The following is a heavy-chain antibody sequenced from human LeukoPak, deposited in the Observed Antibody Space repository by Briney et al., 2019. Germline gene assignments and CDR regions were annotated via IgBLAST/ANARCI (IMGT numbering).Heavy chain of an antibody. J-gene: IGHJ4*02. V-gene: IGHV1-46*01. CDR3: ARGRAESFDY. Sequence: ASVTVSCKTSGYTFTRYHIHWVRQAPGQGLEWMGVINPSGGSTTYAQNFQGRVTMTRDTSTITVYMELSSLRSDDTAVYYCARGRAESFDYWGQGTLVTVSS. CDR1: GYTFTRYH. D-gene: IGHD1-26*01. CDR2: INPSGGST.